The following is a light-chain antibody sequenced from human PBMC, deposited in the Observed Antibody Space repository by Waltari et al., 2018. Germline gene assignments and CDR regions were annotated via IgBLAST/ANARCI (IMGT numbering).Light chain of an antibody. CDR1: QSPVHRDGNTY. Sequence: DVLLTQSHLFLTLTLRPPASMSCRSSQSPVHRDGNTYLNWFHQRPVRSPRRLIYKISRRESGVPDRFSGSGSGTDFTLKISRVEAEDVGVYYCMQGSHWPRTFGQGTKLEI. J-gene: IGKJ2*01. V-gene: IGKV2-30*02. CDR3: MQGSHWPRT. CDR2: KIS.